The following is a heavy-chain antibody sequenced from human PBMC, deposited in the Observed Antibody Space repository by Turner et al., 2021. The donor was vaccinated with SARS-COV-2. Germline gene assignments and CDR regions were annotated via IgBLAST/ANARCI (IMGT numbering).Heavy chain of an antibody. D-gene: IGHD2-2*02. CDR1: GYTFTSYD. V-gene: IGHV1-8*01. CDR2: MNPNSGNT. CDR3: ARGSYCSSTKCYTGGWIDP. Sequence: QVQLVQSGAEVKKPGASVKVSCKASGYTFTSYDINWVRQATGQGREWMGWMNPNSGNTGYAQKFQGRVTMTRNTSISTAYMELSSLRSEDTAVYYCARGSYCSSTKCYTGGWIDPWGQGTLVTVSS. J-gene: IGHJ5*02.